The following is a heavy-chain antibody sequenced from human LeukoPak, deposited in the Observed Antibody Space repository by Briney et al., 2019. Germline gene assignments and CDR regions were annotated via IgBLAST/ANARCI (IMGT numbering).Heavy chain of an antibody. V-gene: IGHV3-33*01. CDR3: TRDSEFRGMDV. CDR2: IWSDGSNK. CDR1: GFSFRDYG. J-gene: IGHJ6*02. D-gene: IGHD3-10*01. Sequence: GGSLRLSCAASGFSFRDYGIHWVRRAPGKGLEWVAFIWSDGSNKPYADSVKGRFTISRDSSKSTLYLQMNSLRAEDTAVYYCTRDSEFRGMDVWGQGTTVTVAS.